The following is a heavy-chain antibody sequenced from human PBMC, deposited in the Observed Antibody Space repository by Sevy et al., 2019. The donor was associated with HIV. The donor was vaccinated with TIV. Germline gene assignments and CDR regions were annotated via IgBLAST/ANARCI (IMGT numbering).Heavy chain of an antibody. CDR1: GGSISSYY. CDR3: ARGLITYYDFWSGYYTSYYYYYYMDV. Sequence: SETLSLTCTVSGGSISSYYWSWIRQPPGKGLEWIGYIYYSGSTNYNPSLKSRVTISVDTSKNQFSLKLGSVTAADTAVYYCARGLITYYDFWSGYYTSYYYYYYMDVWGKGTTVTVSS. J-gene: IGHJ6*03. D-gene: IGHD3-3*01. CDR2: IYYSGST. V-gene: IGHV4-59*01.